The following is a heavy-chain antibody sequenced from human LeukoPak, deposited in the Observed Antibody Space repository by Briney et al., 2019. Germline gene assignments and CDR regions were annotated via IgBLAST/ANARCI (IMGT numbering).Heavy chain of an antibody. J-gene: IGHJ4*02. CDR2: ISWNSGSI. CDR1: GFTFDDYA. Sequence: GGSLRLSCAASGFTFDDYAMHWVRQAPGKGLEWVSGISWNSGSIGYADSVKGRFTISRDNAKNSLYLQMNSLRAEHMALYYCAKGSFSSGWYYFDYWGQGTLVTVSS. D-gene: IGHD6-19*01. CDR3: AKGSFSSGWYYFDY. V-gene: IGHV3-9*03.